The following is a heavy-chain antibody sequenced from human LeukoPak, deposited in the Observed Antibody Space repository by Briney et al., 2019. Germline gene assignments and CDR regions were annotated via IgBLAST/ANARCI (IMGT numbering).Heavy chain of an antibody. CDR1: GVSLTGYY. CDR2: ISHEGDS. J-gene: IGHJ6*03. Sequence: SETLSLTCAVYGVSLTGYYWSWIRQSPEKGLEWIGEISHEGDSIYNPSLKSRLTLSVDMSKNQFSLKLRTVTAAHTAVYYCARGRNYVSDFYFDVWGKGTTVIVSS. D-gene: IGHD1-7*01. CDR3: ARGRNYVSDFYFDV. V-gene: IGHV4-34*01.